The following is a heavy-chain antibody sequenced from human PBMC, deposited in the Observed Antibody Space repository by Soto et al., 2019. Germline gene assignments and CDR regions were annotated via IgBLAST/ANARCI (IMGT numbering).Heavy chain of an antibody. CDR3: ARASDYIPSYYYYYYMDV. D-gene: IGHD4-4*01. J-gene: IGHJ6*03. CDR2: IYYSGST. CDR1: GGSISSYY. V-gene: IGHV4-59*01. Sequence: ASETLSLTCTVSGGSISSYYWSWIRQPPGKGLEWIGYIYYSGSTNYNPSLKSRVTISVDTSKNQFSLKLSSVTAADTAVYYCARASDYIPSYYYYYYMDVWGKGTTVTAP.